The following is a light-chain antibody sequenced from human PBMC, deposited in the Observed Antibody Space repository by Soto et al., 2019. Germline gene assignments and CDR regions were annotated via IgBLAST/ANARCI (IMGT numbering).Light chain of an antibody. CDR2: DAS. V-gene: IGKV3D-20*02. CDR3: HQRSNWPPLT. J-gene: IGKJ5*01. Sequence: EIVLTQSPGTLSLSPGERATLSCRASQSVSSSHLAWYQQKPGQAPRLLIYDASSRATGIPARFSGSGSGTDSTFTISSLEPEDFEFSYCHQRSNWPPLTFGQGTRLEIK. CDR1: QSVSSSH.